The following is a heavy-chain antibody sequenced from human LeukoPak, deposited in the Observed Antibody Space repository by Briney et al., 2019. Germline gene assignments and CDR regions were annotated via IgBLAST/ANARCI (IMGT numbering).Heavy chain of an antibody. J-gene: IGHJ6*02. Sequence: GGTLRLSCAASGFTVSSNYMSWVRQAPGKGLEWVSGILGSGDSTYYADTVRGRFTISRDNSKSALFLEMNSLRGEDTAVYYCAREPYDISGYGMDVWGQGTMVTVSS. D-gene: IGHD3-22*01. CDR2: ILGSGDST. CDR3: AREPYDISGYGMDV. V-gene: IGHV3-53*05. CDR1: GFTVSSNY.